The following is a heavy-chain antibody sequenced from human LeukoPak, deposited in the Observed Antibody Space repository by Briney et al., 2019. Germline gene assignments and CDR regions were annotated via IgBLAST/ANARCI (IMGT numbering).Heavy chain of an antibody. CDR3: AATLDSSGYYWASDWYFDL. D-gene: IGHD3-22*01. J-gene: IGHJ2*01. V-gene: IGHV4-4*07. CDR2: ISTSGST. Sequence: PSETLSLTCTVSGGSISSYYWSWIRQPAGKGLESIGHISTSGSTNYNPSLKSRVTMSVGTSKNQFSLKLSSVTAADTAVYYCAATLDSSGYYWASDWYFDLWGRGTLVTVSS. CDR1: GGSISSYY.